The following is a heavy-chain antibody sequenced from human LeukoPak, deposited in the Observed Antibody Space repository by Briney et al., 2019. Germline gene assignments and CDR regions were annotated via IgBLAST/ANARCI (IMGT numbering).Heavy chain of an antibody. CDR3: AELGITMIGGV. V-gene: IGHV3-30*04. J-gene: IGHJ6*04. D-gene: IGHD3-10*02. CDR1: GFTFSNYA. CDR2: ISYDGSNK. Sequence: GGSLRLSCAAPGFTFSNYAMHWVRQAPGKGLEWVAVISYDGSNKYYTDSVKGRFTISRDNAKNSLYLQMNSLRAEDTAVYYCAELGITMIGGVWGKGTTVTISS.